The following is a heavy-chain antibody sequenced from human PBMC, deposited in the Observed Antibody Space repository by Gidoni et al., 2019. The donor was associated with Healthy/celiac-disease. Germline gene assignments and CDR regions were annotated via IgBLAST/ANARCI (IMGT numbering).Heavy chain of an antibody. D-gene: IGHD3-3*01. CDR3: AREAYYDFWSGYYIRSPFDY. CDR2: ISYDGSNK. V-gene: IGHV3-30-3*01. Sequence: QVQLVESGGGVVQPGRSLRLSCAASGFTFSSYAMHWVRQAPGKGLEWVAVISYDGSNKYYADSVKGRFTISRDNSKNTLYLQMNSLRAEDTAVYYCAREAYYDFWSGYYIRSPFDYWGQGTLVTVSS. J-gene: IGHJ4*02. CDR1: GFTFSSYA.